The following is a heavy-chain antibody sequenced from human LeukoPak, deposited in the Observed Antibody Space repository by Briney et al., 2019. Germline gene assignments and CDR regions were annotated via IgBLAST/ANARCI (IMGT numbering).Heavy chain of an antibody. Sequence: PSETLSLTCAVYGGSFSGYYWSWIRQPPGKGLEWIGEINHSGSTNYNPSLKSRVTISVDTSKNQFSLKLSSVTAADTAVYYCARLLGYCSGGSCPRGAFDIWGQGTMVTVSS. V-gene: IGHV4-34*01. CDR3: ARLLGYCSGGSCPRGAFDI. CDR1: GGSFSGYY. CDR2: INHSGST. J-gene: IGHJ3*02. D-gene: IGHD2-15*01.